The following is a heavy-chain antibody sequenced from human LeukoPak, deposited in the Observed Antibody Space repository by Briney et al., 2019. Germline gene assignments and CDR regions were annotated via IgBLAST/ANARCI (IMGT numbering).Heavy chain of an antibody. V-gene: IGHV5-51*01. CDR2: IYPGDSDT. Sequence: GESLKISCQGSGYSFTNYWIGWVRQMPGKGLEWLGFIYPGDSDTRSSPPFQGQVTLSADKSISTAYLQWSSLKASDTAIYYCARHHDYGDYGCFDYWGQGTLVTVSS. CDR1: GYSFTNYW. CDR3: ARHHDYGDYGCFDY. J-gene: IGHJ4*02. D-gene: IGHD4-17*01.